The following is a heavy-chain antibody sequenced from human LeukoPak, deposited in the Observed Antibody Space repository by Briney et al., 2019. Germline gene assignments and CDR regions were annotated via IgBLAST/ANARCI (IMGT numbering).Heavy chain of an antibody. Sequence: GRSLRLSCAASGSTFSSYGMHWVRQAPGKGLEWVAVIWYDGSNKYYADSVKGRFTISRDNSKNTLYLQMNSLRAEDTAVYYCARESAVAGIDYWGQGTLVTVSS. V-gene: IGHV3-33*01. J-gene: IGHJ4*02. CDR2: IWYDGSNK. CDR3: ARESAVAGIDY. CDR1: GSTFSSYG. D-gene: IGHD6-19*01.